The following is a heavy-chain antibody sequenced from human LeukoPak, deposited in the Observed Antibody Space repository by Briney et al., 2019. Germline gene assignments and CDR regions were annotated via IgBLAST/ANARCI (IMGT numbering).Heavy chain of an antibody. CDR2: IRSKANSYAT. CDR1: GFTFSGSA. V-gene: IGHV3-73*01. CDR3: TSLTLGYCSSTSCYLVVS. D-gene: IGHD2-2*01. J-gene: IGHJ4*02. Sequence: PGGSLRLSCAASGFTFSGSAMHWVRQASGKGLEWVGRIRSKANSYATAYAASVKGRFTISRDDSKNTAYLQMNSLKTEATAVYYCTSLTLGYCSSTSCYLVVSWGQGTLVTVSS.